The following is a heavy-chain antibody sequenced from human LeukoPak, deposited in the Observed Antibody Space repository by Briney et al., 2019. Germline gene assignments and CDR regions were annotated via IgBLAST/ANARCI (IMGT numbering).Heavy chain of an antibody. Sequence: GGSLRLSCAASGLIFSNAWMTWVRQAPGKGLEWVGRIKSKTDGGTTDYAAPVKGRFIISRDDLKNTLYLQMNSLKTEDTAVYYCGRIAHGNCGVDNWGQGSLVTVSS. CDR1: GLIFSNAW. J-gene: IGHJ4*02. V-gene: IGHV3-15*01. CDR3: GRIAHGNCGVDN. D-gene: IGHD4-23*01. CDR2: IKSKTDGGTT.